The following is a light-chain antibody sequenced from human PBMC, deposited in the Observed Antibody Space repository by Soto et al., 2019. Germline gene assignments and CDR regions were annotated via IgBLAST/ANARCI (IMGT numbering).Light chain of an antibody. Sequence: QSALTQPASVSGSPGQSIAISCTGTTSDVGAYNYVSWYQRHPGKAPKLIIYEVTTRPSGVSNRFSGSKSGNTASLTISGLQAEDEADYYCISYTTSATLLFGGGTKLTVL. CDR1: TSDVGAYNY. CDR3: ISYTTSATLL. CDR2: EVT. J-gene: IGLJ2*01. V-gene: IGLV2-14*01.